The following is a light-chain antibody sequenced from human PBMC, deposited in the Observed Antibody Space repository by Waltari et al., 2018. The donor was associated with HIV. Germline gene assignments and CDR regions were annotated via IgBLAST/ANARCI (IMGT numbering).Light chain of an antibody. V-gene: IGLV2-8*01. CDR3: SSYAGSNRFVV. Sequence: QSDLTQPPSASGSPGQSVAISCTGTSRDLGAYNFVSWYQQQPGSAPKLIIFEVTKRPTGVPDRFSGSKSGNTASLTVSGLLPEDDADYYCSSYAGSNRFVVFGGGTRLTVL. CDR2: EVT. CDR1: SRDLGAYNF. J-gene: IGLJ2*01.